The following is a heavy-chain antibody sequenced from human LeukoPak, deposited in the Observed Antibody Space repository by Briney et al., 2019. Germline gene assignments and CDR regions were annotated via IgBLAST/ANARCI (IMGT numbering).Heavy chain of an antibody. Sequence: GASVKVSCKASGYTFTRYGISWVRQAAGQGLELMGWISAYNGNTNYVRKLQGRVTMTTDTSTSTAYMELRSLRSDDTAVYYCARGRTAYPYFDYWGQGTLVTVSS. D-gene: IGHD2/OR15-2a*01. CDR1: GYTFTRYG. J-gene: IGHJ4*02. CDR2: ISAYNGNT. CDR3: ARGRTAYPYFDY. V-gene: IGHV1-18*04.